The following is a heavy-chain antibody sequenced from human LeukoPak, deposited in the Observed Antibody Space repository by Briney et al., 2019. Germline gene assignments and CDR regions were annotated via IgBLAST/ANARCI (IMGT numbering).Heavy chain of an antibody. Sequence: SETLSLTCTVSGGSISSYYWSWIRQPPGKGLEWIGYIYYSGSTYYNPSLKSRVTISVDTSKNQFSLKLSSVTAADTAVYYCARFMVTSFDYWGQGTLVTVSS. V-gene: IGHV4-59*04. CDR1: GGSISSYY. J-gene: IGHJ4*02. CDR3: ARFMVTSFDY. CDR2: IYYSGST. D-gene: IGHD2-21*02.